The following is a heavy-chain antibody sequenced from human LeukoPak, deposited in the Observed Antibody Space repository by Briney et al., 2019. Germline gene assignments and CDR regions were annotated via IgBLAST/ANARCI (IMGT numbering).Heavy chain of an antibody. J-gene: IGHJ4*02. CDR3: AAVHSRVGFDC. D-gene: IGHD6-19*01. CDR2: IRYDGSTR. V-gene: IGHV3-30*02. Sequence: PGESLRLSCAASGFTFSDLGMHWVRQAPGKGLEWVAFIRYDGSTRSYADSVKGRFTISRDNSKNTLYLQMSGLRVDDTALYYCAAVHSRVGFDCWGQGTLVTVSS. CDR1: GFTFSDLG.